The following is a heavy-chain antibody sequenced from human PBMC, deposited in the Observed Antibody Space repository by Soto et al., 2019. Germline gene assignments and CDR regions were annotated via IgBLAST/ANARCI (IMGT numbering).Heavy chain of an antibody. CDR2: MNPNSGNT. CDR3: AGQSIDYDFWSGYRSIYGMDV. J-gene: IGHJ6*02. CDR1: GYTFTSYD. D-gene: IGHD3-3*01. V-gene: IGHV1-8*01. Sequence: QVQLVQSGAEVKKPGASVKVSCKASGYTFTSYDINWVRQATGQGLEWMGWMNPNSGNTGYAQKFQGRVTMTRNTSISTAYMELSSLRSEDTAVYYCAGQSIDYDFWSGYRSIYGMDVWGQGTTVTVSS.